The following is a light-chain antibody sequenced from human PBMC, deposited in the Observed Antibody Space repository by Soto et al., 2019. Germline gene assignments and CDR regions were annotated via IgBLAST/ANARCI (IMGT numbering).Light chain of an antibody. CDR1: QSVSSSY. J-gene: IGKJ3*01. CDR3: QQYGSSLFT. V-gene: IGKV3-20*01. CDR2: GAS. Sequence: EIVLTQSPGTLSLSPGERATLSCRASQSVSSSYFAWYQQKPGQAPRLLIYGASSRATGIPDRFSGSGSGTDFTLTISRLVPEDFAVYYCQQYGSSLFTFGPGTKVDIK.